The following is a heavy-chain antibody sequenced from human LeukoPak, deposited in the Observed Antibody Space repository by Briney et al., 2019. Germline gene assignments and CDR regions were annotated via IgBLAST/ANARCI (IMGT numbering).Heavy chain of an antibody. CDR2: IRGCGET. V-gene: IGHV3-23*01. Sequence: GGSLRLSCAASGFSFTHYAMSWVRQAPARGPEWVSSIRGCGETFYADSVKGRFTLSRDDSRNTVYLQLNNVRVEDTGIYYCAKANWLSNADGVWWGQGTQVTVSS. CDR3: AKANWLSNADGVW. D-gene: IGHD3-3*01. J-gene: IGHJ4*02. CDR1: GFSFTHYA.